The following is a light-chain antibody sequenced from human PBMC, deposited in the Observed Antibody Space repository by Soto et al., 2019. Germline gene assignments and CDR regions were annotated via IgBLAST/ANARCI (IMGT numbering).Light chain of an antibody. V-gene: IGLV2-14*01. CDR2: DVS. CDR1: SGDVGAYNY. CDR3: SSFTNTYTYV. J-gene: IGLJ1*01. Sequence: QSVLTQPASVSGSPGQSITIYCTGTSGDVGAYNYVSWYQQHAGKAPRLIIYDVSNRPSGASNRFSGSKSGNTASLTISGLQAEDEADYYRSSFTNTYTYVFRTGTKVTVL.